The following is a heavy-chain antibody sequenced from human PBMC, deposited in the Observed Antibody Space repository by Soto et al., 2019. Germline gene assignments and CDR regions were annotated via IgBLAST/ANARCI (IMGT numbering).Heavy chain of an antibody. CDR2: IYYSGST. D-gene: IGHD3-22*01. Sequence: SETLSLPCTVSGGSISSCSYYWGWIRQPPGRGLGWLGSIYYSGSTYYNPSLKSRVTISVDTSKNQFSLKLSSVTAADTAVYYCARHEDNYYDSSGYYYVNWFAPWGQGTLVTVSS. V-gene: IGHV4-39*01. CDR3: ARHEDNYYDSSGYYYVNWFAP. CDR1: GGSISSCSYY. J-gene: IGHJ5*02.